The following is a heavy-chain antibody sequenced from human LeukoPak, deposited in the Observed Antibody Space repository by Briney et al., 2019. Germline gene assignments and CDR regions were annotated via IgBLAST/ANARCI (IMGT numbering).Heavy chain of an antibody. D-gene: IGHD6-13*01. J-gene: IGHJ4*02. CDR1: GFTFSNYA. CDR3: AQKRPGTYPFDY. CDR2: SGTSGDT. V-gene: IGHV3-23*01. Sequence: GSLRLSCAASGFTFSNYALNWVRQAPGKGLEWVSASGTSGDTYYADSVRGRFTISRDNAKNMVYLQMSSLRAEDTALYYCAQKRPGTYPFDYWGQGTLVTVSS.